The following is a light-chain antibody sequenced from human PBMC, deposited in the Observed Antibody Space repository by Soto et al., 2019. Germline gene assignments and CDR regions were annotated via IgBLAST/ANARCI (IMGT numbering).Light chain of an antibody. CDR2: EDR. CDR3: YSTDISGNHRV. CDR1: ALPKKY. Sequence: YELTQPPSVSVSPGQAARITCSGDALPKKYAYWYQQKSGQAPVLVLYEDRKRPSGIPERFSGSSAGTMAILTISGAQVEDEADYYCYSTDISGNHRVFGGGTKVTVL. J-gene: IGLJ3*02. V-gene: IGLV3-10*01.